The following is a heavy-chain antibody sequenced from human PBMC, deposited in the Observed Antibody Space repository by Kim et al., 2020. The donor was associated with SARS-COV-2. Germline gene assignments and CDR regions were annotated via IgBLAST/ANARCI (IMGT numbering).Heavy chain of an antibody. Sequence: SVKVSCKASGGTFSSYAISWVRQAPGQGLEWMGGIIPIFGTTNYAQKFQGRVTITADESTSTAYMELSSLRSEDTAVYYCARVDNQWLEHYYYYYGMDVWGQGTTVTVSS. CDR2: IIPIFGTT. D-gene: IGHD6-19*01. J-gene: IGHJ6*02. V-gene: IGHV1-69*13. CDR1: GGTFSSYA. CDR3: ARVDNQWLEHYYYYYGMDV.